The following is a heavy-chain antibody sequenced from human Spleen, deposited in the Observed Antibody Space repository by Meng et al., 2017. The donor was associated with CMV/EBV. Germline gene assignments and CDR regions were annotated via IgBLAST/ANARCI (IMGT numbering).Heavy chain of an antibody. CDR2: MNPNSGNT. J-gene: IGHJ5*02. Sequence: ASVKVSCKASGYTFIRHEINWVRQATGQGLEWMGLMNPNSGNTAYAQKFQGRVTMTRDTSTSTVYMELSSLRSEDTAVYYCARGPLYDFWSGPIDNWFDPWGQGTLVTVSS. V-gene: IGHV1-8*01. CDR3: ARGPLYDFWSGPIDNWFDP. D-gene: IGHD3-3*01. CDR1: GYTFIRHE.